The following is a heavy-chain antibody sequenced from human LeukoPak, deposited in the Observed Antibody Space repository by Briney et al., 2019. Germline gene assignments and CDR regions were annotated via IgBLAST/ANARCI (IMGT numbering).Heavy chain of an antibody. Sequence: GASVKVSCKASGYTFTSYGISWVRQAPGQGLEWMGWISAYNGNTNYAQKLQGRVTMTTDTSTSTAYMELRSLRSDDTAVYYCARSITGTTTWEGFRRYSTGGTRYNWFDPWGQGTLVTVSS. J-gene: IGHJ5*02. V-gene: IGHV1-18*01. CDR2: ISAYNGNT. D-gene: IGHD1-7*01. CDR3: ARSITGTTTWEGFRRYSTGGTRYNWFDP. CDR1: GYTFTSYG.